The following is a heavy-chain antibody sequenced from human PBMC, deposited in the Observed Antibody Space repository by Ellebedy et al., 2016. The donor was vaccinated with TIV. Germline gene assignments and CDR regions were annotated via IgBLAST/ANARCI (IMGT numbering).Heavy chain of an antibody. CDR2: ISSSSSYI. Sequence: GESLKISCAASGFTFSSYSMNWVRQAPGKGLEWVSSISSSSSYIYYADSVKGRFTISRDNAKNSLYLQMNSLRAEYTAVYYCARTYGSGSSTHYYGMDVWGQGTTVTVS. V-gene: IGHV3-21*01. CDR1: GFTFSSYS. CDR3: ARTYGSGSSTHYYGMDV. D-gene: IGHD3-10*01. J-gene: IGHJ6*02.